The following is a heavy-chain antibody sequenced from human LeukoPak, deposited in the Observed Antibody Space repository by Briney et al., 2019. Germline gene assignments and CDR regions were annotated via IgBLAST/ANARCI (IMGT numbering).Heavy chain of an antibody. CDR3: ARDLLVPRRSDAFDI. Sequence: SQTLSLTCAVSGGSISSGGYSWSWIRQPPGKGLEWIGYIYHSGSTYYNPSLKSRVTISVGRSKNQFSPKLSSVTAADTAVYYCARDLLVPRRSDAFDIWGQGTMVTVSS. V-gene: IGHV4-30-2*01. CDR1: GGSISSGGYS. CDR2: IYHSGST. J-gene: IGHJ3*02. D-gene: IGHD2-8*01.